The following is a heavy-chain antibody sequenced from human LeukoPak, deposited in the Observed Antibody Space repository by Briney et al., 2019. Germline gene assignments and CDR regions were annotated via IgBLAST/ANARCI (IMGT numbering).Heavy chain of an antibody. D-gene: IGHD3-10*01. J-gene: IGHJ4*02. CDR3: ARDHSQYYYGSGSSYDY. Sequence: EGSLRLSCAASGFTFSSYWMSWVRQAPGKGLEWVANIKQDGSEKYYVDSVKGRFTISRDNAKNSLYLQMNSLRAEDTAVYYCARDHSQYYYGSGSSYDYWGQGTLVTVSS. CDR2: IKQDGSEK. V-gene: IGHV3-7*01. CDR1: GFTFSSYW.